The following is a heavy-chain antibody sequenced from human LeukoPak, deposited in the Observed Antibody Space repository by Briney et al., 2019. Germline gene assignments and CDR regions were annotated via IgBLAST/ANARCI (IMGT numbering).Heavy chain of an antibody. J-gene: IGHJ4*02. CDR1: GGSFSGYY. D-gene: IGHD6-13*01. Sequence: PSETLSLTCAVYGGSFSGYYWSWIRQPPGKGLEWIGEINHSGSTNYNPSLKSRVTISVDTSKSQFSLKLSSVTAADTAVYYCARAAAAALDYWGQGTLVTVSS. V-gene: IGHV4-34*01. CDR3: ARAAAAALDY. CDR2: INHSGST.